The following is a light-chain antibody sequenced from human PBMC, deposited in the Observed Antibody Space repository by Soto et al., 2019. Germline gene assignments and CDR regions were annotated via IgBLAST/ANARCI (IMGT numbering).Light chain of an antibody. CDR2: WAS. J-gene: IGKJ4*01. CDR3: QQYYTNPFT. CDR1: PSVLYSTNNKNY. V-gene: IGKV4-1*01. Sequence: DFVMTQSPDSLAVSLGERATIHCKSSPSVLYSTNNKNYLAWYQQKPGQPPKLLIYWASTRESGVPDRFSGSGSGTDFTLTISSLQAEDVALYFCQQYYTNPFTFGGGTKVEIK.